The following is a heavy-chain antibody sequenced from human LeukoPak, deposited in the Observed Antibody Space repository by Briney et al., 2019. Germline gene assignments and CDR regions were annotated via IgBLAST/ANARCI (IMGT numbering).Heavy chain of an antibody. CDR3: ASSEDTAMVNPFDY. J-gene: IGHJ4*02. Sequence: ASVKVSCKASGYTFTSYGISWVRQAPGQGLEWMGWISAYNGNTNYAQKLRGRVTMTTDTSTSTAYMELRSLRSDDTAVYYCASSEDTAMVNPFDYWGQGTLVTVSS. CDR1: GYTFTSYG. CDR2: ISAYNGNT. V-gene: IGHV1-18*01. D-gene: IGHD5-18*01.